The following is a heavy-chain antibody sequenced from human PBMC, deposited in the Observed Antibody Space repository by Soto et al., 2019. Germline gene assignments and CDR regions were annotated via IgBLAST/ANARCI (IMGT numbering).Heavy chain of an antibody. CDR2: INAGNGNT. V-gene: IGHV1-3*01. J-gene: IGHJ4*02. CDR1: GYTFTSYA. Sequence: GASVKVSCKASGYTFTSYAMHWVRQAPGQRLEWMGWINAGNGNTKYSQKFQGRVTITRDTSASTAYMELSSLRSEDTAVYYCARDSSYCSSTSCFGTFDYWGQGTLVTVSS. CDR3: ARDSSYCSSTSCFGTFDY. D-gene: IGHD2-2*01.